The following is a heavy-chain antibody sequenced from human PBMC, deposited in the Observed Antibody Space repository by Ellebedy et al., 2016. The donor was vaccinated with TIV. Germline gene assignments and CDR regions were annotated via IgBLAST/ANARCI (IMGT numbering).Heavy chain of an antibody. D-gene: IGHD4-17*01. CDR2: IYQDGSNQ. CDR1: GFSFRSYW. CDR3: ARRGSYGDYAVQINSWFDR. Sequence: PGGSLRLSCVASGFSFRSYWMSWVRQALGKGLEWVANIYQDGSNQYYVDSVKGRFTISRDNANKSLFLQMNRLRGEDTAVYYCARRGSYGDYAVQINSWFDRWGRGTLVTVSS. J-gene: IGHJ5*02. V-gene: IGHV3-7*01.